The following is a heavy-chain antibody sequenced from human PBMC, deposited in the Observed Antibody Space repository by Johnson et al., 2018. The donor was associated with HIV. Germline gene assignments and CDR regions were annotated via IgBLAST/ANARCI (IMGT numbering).Heavy chain of an antibody. V-gene: IGHV3-11*04. Sequence: QVQLVESGGGLVKPGGSLRLSCAASGFSFSDYYMSWIRQTPGKGLEWVSYISSSGTTVYNADSVKGRFSISRDNSKNTLYLQMSSLRAEDTAVYYCARDIVGAPDAFDIWGQGTMVTVSS. CDR3: ARDIVGAPDAFDI. CDR2: ISSSGTTV. J-gene: IGHJ3*02. CDR1: GFSFSDYY. D-gene: IGHD1-26*01.